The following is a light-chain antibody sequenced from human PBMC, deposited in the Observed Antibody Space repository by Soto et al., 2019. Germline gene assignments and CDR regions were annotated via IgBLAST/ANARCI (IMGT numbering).Light chain of an antibody. J-gene: IGLJ1*01. CDR1: SSDVGDSNY. CDR3: CSYAGNYLYV. V-gene: IGLV2-11*01. Sequence: QSALTQPRSVSGSPGQSVAISCTGTSSDVGDSNYVSWYQDHPGKAPKLMIHDVNKRPSGVPDRFSGSKSGNTASLTISGLQAEDEADYYFCSYAGNYLYVFGTGTKLTVL. CDR2: DVN.